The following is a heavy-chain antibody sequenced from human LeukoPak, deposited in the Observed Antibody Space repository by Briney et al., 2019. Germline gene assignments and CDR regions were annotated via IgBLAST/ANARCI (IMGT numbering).Heavy chain of an antibody. CDR1: GYTFTGYY. V-gene: IGHV1-2*06. Sequence: GASVKVSCKASGYTFTGYYMHWVRQAPGQGLEWMGRINPNNGATNYAQKFQGRVTMTRDTSTSTVYMELSSLRSEDTAVYYCARGGGNGYLPEFDYWGQGTLVTVSS. CDR2: INPNNGAT. CDR3: ARGGGNGYLPEFDY. J-gene: IGHJ4*02. D-gene: IGHD3-22*01.